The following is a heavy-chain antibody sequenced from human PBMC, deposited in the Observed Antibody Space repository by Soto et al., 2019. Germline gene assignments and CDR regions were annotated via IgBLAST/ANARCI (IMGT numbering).Heavy chain of an antibody. J-gene: IGHJ4*02. D-gene: IGHD6-13*01. V-gene: IGHV4-4*02. Sequence: PSETLSLTXAVSGGSISSSNWWSWVRQPPGKGLEWIGEIYHSGSTNYNPSLKSRVTISVDKSKNQFSLKLSSVTAADTAVYYCARQVKGSNIAAARDWGYFDYWGQGTLVTVSS. CDR2: IYHSGST. CDR1: GGSISSSNW. CDR3: ARQVKGSNIAAARDWGYFDY.